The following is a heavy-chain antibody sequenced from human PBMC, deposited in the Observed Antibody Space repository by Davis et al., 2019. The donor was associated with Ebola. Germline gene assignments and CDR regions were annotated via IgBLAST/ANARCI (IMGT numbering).Heavy chain of an antibody. CDR3: ARGPTFATVTTFFDY. CDR2: ISSSSSYI. Sequence: GGSLRLSCPASGFTFSSYSMNWVRQAPGKGLEWVSSISSSSSYIYYADSVKGRFTISRDNAKNSLYLQMNSLRAEDTAVYYCARGPTFATVTTFFDYWGQGTLVTVSS. V-gene: IGHV3-21*01. J-gene: IGHJ4*02. CDR1: GFTFSSYS. D-gene: IGHD4-17*01.